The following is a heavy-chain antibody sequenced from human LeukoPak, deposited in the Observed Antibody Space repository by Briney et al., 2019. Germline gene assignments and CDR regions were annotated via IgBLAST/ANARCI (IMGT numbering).Heavy chain of an antibody. CDR1: GGSISSSSYY. D-gene: IGHD1-26*01. CDR2: INHSGST. CDR3: ARGSGSSAEYFQH. V-gene: IGHV4-39*07. J-gene: IGHJ1*01. Sequence: ASETLSLTCTVSGGSISSSSYYWGWIRQPPGKGLEWIGEINHSGSTNYNPSLKSRVTITVDTSKNQFSLKLSSVTAADTAVYYCARGSGSSAEYFQHWGQGTLVTVSS.